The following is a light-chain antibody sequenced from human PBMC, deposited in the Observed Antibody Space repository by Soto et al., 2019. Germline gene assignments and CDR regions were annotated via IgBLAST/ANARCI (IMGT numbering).Light chain of an antibody. Sequence: IQMTQSPSSLPASVGDRVTITCRASQSISSNLNWYQQRPGKAPELLIFAASSLQSGVPSRFSGSGSGTDFTLTISSLQPADFATYYCQQSYSTPFTFGPGTKVDLK. CDR2: AAS. V-gene: IGKV1-39*01. CDR1: QSISSN. J-gene: IGKJ3*01. CDR3: QQSYSTPFT.